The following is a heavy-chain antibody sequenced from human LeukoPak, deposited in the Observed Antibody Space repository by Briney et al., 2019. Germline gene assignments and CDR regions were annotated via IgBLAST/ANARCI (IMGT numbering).Heavy chain of an antibody. Sequence: GGSLRLSCTASGFTFTTYTMNWVRQAPGKGLEWVSSISSSTDYKYYADSLKGRFTISRDNAKNSLYLQMNSLRAEDTAVYYCAELGITMIGGVWGKGTTVTISS. CDR1: GFTFTTYT. D-gene: IGHD3-10*02. CDR3: AELGITMIGGV. V-gene: IGHV3-21*01. J-gene: IGHJ6*04. CDR2: ISSSTDYK.